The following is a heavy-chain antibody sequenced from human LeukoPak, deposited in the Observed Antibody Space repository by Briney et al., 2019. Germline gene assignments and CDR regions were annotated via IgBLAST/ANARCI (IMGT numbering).Heavy chain of an antibody. CDR1: GGSISSGGYY. Sequence: SQTLSLTCTVSGGSISSGGYYWSWIRQHPGKGLEWIGYIYYSGSTYYNPSLKSRVTISVDTSKNQFSLKLSSVTAADTAVYYCARVKQRYSVTAPRERHYYFDYWGQGTLVTVSS. D-gene: IGHD3-9*01. CDR2: IYYSGST. V-gene: IGHV4-31*03. J-gene: IGHJ4*02. CDR3: ARVKQRYSVTAPRERHYYFDY.